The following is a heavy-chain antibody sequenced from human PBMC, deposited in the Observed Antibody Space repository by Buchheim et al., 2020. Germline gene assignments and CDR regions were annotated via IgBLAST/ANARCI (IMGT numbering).Heavy chain of an antibody. J-gene: IGHJ6*03. Sequence: EVQVVESGGGLVQPGGSLRLSCEASGFTFKNSWMNWVRQAPGKGLEGVANVDEDGGGKYYVDSWKGRFTISRNKAKNSLYLQMNSLRAEDAALYYCAKGYSLPAALSRRYYYYMDVWGKGTT. CDR3: AKGYSLPAALSRRYYYYMDV. CDR1: GFTFKNSW. CDR2: VDEDGGGK. V-gene: IGHV3-7*05. D-gene: IGHD2-2*01.